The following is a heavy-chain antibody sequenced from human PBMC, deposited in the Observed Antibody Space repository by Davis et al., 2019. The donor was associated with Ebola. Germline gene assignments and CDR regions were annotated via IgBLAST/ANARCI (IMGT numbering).Heavy chain of an antibody. Sequence: PGGSLRLSCTVSGGSISSSSYYWGWIRQPPGKGLEWIGSIYYSGSTYYNPSLKSRVTISVDTSKNQFSLKLSSVTAADTAVYYCARGEGHSSGWYRGDYFDYWGQGTLVTVSS. CDR3: ARGEGHSSGWYRGDYFDY. J-gene: IGHJ4*02. D-gene: IGHD6-19*01. CDR1: GGSISSSSYY. V-gene: IGHV4-39*07. CDR2: IYYSGST.